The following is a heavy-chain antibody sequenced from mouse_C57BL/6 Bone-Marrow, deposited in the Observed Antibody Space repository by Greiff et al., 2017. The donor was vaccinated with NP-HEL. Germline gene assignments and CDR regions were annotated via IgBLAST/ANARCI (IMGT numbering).Heavy chain of an antibody. CDR1: GYTFTSYW. CDR3: ARERMVYYAVDY. V-gene: IGHV1-69*01. Sequence: VQLQQPGAELVMPGASVKLSCKASGYTFTSYWMHWVKQRPGQGLEWIGEIDPSDSYTNYNQKFKGKSTLTVDKSSSTAYMQLSSLTSEDSAVYYCARERMVYYAVDYWGQGTSVTVSS. CDR2: IDPSDSYT. J-gene: IGHJ4*01. D-gene: IGHD1-1*02.